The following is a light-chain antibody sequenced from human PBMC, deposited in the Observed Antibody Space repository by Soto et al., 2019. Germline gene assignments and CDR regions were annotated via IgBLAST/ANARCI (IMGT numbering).Light chain of an antibody. J-gene: IGLJ1*01. Sequence: QSVLAQPDSVSWSPGQSITISCTGTSSDVGGYNYVSWYQQHPGKAPKLMIYEVSNRPSGVSNRFSGSKSGNTASLTISGLQAEDEADYYCSSYTSSSPLVFGTGTKVTVL. CDR3: SSYTSSSPLV. V-gene: IGLV2-14*01. CDR1: SSDVGGYNY. CDR2: EVS.